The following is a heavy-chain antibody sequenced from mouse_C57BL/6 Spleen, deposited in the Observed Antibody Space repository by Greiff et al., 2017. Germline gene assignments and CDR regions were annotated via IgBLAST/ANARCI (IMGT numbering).Heavy chain of an antibody. CDR1: GYSITSGYY. V-gene: IGHV3-6*01. CDR3: ARDYYGSIWYFDV. CDR2: ISYDGSN. D-gene: IGHD1-1*01. Sequence: EVKLLESGPGLVKPSQSLSLTCSVTGYSITSGYYWNWIRQFPGNNLEWMGYISYDGSNNYNPSLKNRISITRDTSKNQFFLKLNSVTTEDTATYYCARDYYGSIWYFDVWGTGTTVTVSS. J-gene: IGHJ1*03.